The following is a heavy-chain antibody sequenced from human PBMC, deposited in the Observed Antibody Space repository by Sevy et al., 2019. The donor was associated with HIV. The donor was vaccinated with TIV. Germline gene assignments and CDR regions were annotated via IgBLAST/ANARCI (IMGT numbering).Heavy chain of an antibody. CDR2: IYSNGNS. Sequence: SETLSLTCTVSGGSITSYSWSWIRQPAGKGLEWLGRIYSNGNSNYNPSLKSRVTMSVDTSKNQFSLKLTSVNAADTAGYFGAREGGASSAWFENWFGPWGQGTLVTVSS. CDR1: GGSITSYS. D-gene: IGHD6-19*01. J-gene: IGHJ5*02. V-gene: IGHV4-4*07. CDR3: AREGGASSAWFENWFGP.